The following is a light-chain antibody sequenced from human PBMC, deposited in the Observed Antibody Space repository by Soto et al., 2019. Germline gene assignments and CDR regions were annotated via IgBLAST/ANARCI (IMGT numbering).Light chain of an antibody. CDR3: QQRSIWPPLT. V-gene: IGKV3-11*01. Sequence: EIVLTQSPATLSLSPGERATLSCRASKSVSSFLAWYQQKPGQAPRLLIFDASNRATGIPARFSGSGSGTDFTLTISSLEPEDFAVYYCQQRSIWPPLTFGGGTKVEIK. CDR1: KSVSSF. J-gene: IGKJ4*01. CDR2: DAS.